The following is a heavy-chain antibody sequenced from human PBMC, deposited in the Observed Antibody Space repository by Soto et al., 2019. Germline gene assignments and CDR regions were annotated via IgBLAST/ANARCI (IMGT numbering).Heavy chain of an antibody. CDR3: ARHLSGYGYLYFEY. Sequence: QLQLQESGPGLVKPSETQSLTCTVSGGSISSNSYYWAWIRQPPGKGLEWIGSGYHGGNTYYNPSHKSRVTISVDTSTNQVSLKLNSVTAADTAVYYCARHLSGYGYLYFEYWGQGILVTVSS. D-gene: IGHD5-18*01. V-gene: IGHV4-39*01. CDR1: GGSISSNSYY. CDR2: GYHGGNT. J-gene: IGHJ4*02.